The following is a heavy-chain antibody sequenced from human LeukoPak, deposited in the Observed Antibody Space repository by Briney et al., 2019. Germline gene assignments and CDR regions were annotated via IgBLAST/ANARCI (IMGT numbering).Heavy chain of an antibody. Sequence: ASVKVSCKASGYTFTSYGISWVRQAPGQGLEWMGWISAYNGNTNYAQKLQGRVTMTTDTSMSTAYMELRSLRSDDTAVYYCARAYSSSWYGGYYFDYWGQGTLVTVSS. J-gene: IGHJ4*02. CDR2: ISAYNGNT. V-gene: IGHV1-18*01. CDR3: ARAYSSSWYGGYYFDY. D-gene: IGHD6-13*01. CDR1: GYTFTSYG.